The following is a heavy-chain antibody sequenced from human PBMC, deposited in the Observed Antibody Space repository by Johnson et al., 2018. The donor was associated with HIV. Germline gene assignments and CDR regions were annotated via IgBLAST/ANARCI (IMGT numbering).Heavy chain of an antibody. CDR2: IWYDGNNK. D-gene: IGHD4-23*01. Sequence: QVQLVESGGGVVQPGRSLRLSCAASGFTFSSYGMHWVRQTPGKGLQWVAAIWYDGNNKYYADSVKGRFPVSRDNSKNTWYLQMNSLRAEDTAMYYCAKSPAKDHGGNSGAFAIWGQGTMVTVSS. CDR1: GFTFSSYG. J-gene: IGHJ3*02. CDR3: AKSPAKDHGGNSGAFAI. V-gene: IGHV3-33*06.